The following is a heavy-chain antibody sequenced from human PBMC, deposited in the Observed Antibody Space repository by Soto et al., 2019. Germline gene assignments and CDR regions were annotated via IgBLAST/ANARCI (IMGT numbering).Heavy chain of an antibody. CDR2: INHSGST. J-gene: IGHJ6*03. V-gene: IGHV4-34*01. Sequence: PSETLSLTCAVYGGSFSGYYWSWIRQPPGKGLEWIGEINHSGSTNYNPSLKSRVTISVDTSKNQFSLKLSSVTAADTAVYYCARVRRLRYYDILTGYYSYYMDVWGKGTTVTVSS. CDR3: ARVRRLRYYDILTGYYSYYMDV. D-gene: IGHD3-9*01. CDR1: GGSFSGYY.